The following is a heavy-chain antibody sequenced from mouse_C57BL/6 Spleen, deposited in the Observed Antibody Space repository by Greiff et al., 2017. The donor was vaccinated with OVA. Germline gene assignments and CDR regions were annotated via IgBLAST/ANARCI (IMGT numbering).Heavy chain of an antibody. CDR3: TREGGYSYFDY. V-gene: IGHV1-15*01. CDR2: IDPETGGT. CDR1: GYTFTDYE. Sequence: ESGAELVRPGASVTLSCKASGYTFTDYEMHWVKQTPVHGLEWIGAIDPETGGTAYNQKFKGKAILTADKSSSTAYMELRSLTSEDSAVYYCTREGGYSYFDYWGQGTTLTVSS. J-gene: IGHJ2*01. D-gene: IGHD2-3*01.